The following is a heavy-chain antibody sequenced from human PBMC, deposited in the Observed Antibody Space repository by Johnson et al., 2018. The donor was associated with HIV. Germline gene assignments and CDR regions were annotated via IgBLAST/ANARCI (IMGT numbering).Heavy chain of an antibody. CDR1: GFTFDDYA. V-gene: IGHV3-23*03. Sequence: VQLVESGGGLVQPGRSLRLSCAASGFTFDDYAMHWVRQAPGKGLAWVSGIYSGGSPYYADSVTGRFTISRDNSKNTLYLQMNSLRAEDTAVYYCAKRGSGWPSDAFDIWGQGTMVTVSS. CDR2: IYSGGSP. J-gene: IGHJ3*02. D-gene: IGHD6-19*01. CDR3: AKRGSGWPSDAFDI.